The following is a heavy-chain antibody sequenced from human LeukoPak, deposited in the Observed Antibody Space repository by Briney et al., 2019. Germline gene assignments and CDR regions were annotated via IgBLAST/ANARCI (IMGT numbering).Heavy chain of an antibody. CDR3: ARTGYSSSWYPFDY. J-gene: IGHJ4*02. D-gene: IGHD6-13*01. Sequence: PSETLSLTCTVSGGSISSGSYYWSWVRQPAGKGLEWIGRIYTSGSTNYNPSLKSRVTISVDTSKNQFSLKLSSVTAADTAVYYCARTGYSSSWYPFDYWGQGTLVTVSS. CDR1: GGSISSGSYY. CDR2: IYTSGST. V-gene: IGHV4-61*02.